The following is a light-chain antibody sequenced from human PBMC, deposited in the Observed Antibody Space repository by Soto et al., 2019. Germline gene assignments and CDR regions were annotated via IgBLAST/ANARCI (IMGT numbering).Light chain of an antibody. J-gene: IGKJ1*01. CDR3: RQYNDYSTWT. Sequence: IQMTQSPSTLSGSVGDRVAITCRASQTISSWLAWYQQKPGKAPKLLVYKASTLKSGVPSRFSGSGSGTEFTLTISSLQPDDFATYYCRQYNDYSTWTFGQGTKVDIK. V-gene: IGKV1-5*03. CDR1: QTISSW. CDR2: KAS.